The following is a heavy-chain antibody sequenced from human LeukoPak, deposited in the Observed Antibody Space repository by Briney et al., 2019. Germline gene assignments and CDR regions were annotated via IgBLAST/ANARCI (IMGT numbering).Heavy chain of an antibody. D-gene: IGHD4-23*01. CDR3: AGVGSGVNLYYFDY. V-gene: IGHV4-39*07. CDR1: GGSISSSSYY. Sequence: SETLSLTCTVSGGSISSSSYYWGWIRQPPGKGLEWIGSIYYSGSTYYNPSLKSRVTISVDTSKNQFSLKLSSVTAADTAVYYCAGVGSGVNLYYFDYWGQGTLVTVSS. CDR2: IYYSGST. J-gene: IGHJ4*02.